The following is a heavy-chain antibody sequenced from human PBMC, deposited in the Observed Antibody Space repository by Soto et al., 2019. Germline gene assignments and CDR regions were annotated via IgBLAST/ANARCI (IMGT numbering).Heavy chain of an antibody. V-gene: IGHV6-1*01. J-gene: IGHJ4*02. Sequence: SQTLSLTCAISGDSVSSNSAAWNWIRQSPSRGLEWLGRTYYRSKWYNDYAVSVKSRITINPDTSKNQFSLQLNSVTPEDTAVYYCARGAIVVVPAAMTFFDYWGQGTLVTVS. CDR3: ARGAIVVVPAAMTFFDY. CDR1: GDSVSSNSAA. D-gene: IGHD2-2*01. CDR2: TYYRSKWYN.